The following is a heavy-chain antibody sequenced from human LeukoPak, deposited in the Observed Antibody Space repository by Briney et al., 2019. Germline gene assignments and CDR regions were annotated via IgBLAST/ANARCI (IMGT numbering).Heavy chain of an antibody. Sequence: LGESLKISCKGSGYSFTSYWIGWVRQMPGKGLEWMGIIYPGDSDTRYSPSFQGQVTISADKSISTAYLQWSSLKASDTAMYYCARSGCSSTSCYTGDYWGQGTLVTVSS. CDR1: GYSFTSYW. CDR2: IYPGDSDT. J-gene: IGHJ4*02. CDR3: ARSGCSSTSCYTGDY. V-gene: IGHV5-51*01. D-gene: IGHD2-2*02.